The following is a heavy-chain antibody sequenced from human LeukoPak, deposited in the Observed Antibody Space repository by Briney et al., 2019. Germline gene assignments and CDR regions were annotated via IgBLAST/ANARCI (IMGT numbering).Heavy chain of an antibody. D-gene: IGHD1-20*01. J-gene: IGHJ4*02. CDR1: GYRFSNFW. CDR2: IYPGDSDT. Sequence: HGESLKISCKGSGYRFSNFWIGWMRQMPGKGLEWMGIIYPGDSDTRYSPSFQGQVTISADKSISTAYLQWSSLKASDTAMYYCARLSGNGYYSDYWGQGTLVTVSS. V-gene: IGHV5-51*01. CDR3: ARLSGNGYYSDY.